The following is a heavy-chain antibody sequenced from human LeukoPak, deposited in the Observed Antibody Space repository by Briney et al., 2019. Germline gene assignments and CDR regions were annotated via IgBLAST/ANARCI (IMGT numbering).Heavy chain of an antibody. CDR3: ARGKRYDSGSYYTDY. Sequence: ASVKVSCKASGYTFTNYDISWVRQTTGQGLEWMGWMNPNSANTGYAQNFQGRVTITMNTSISTAYMDLSSLRSEDTAVYYCARGKRYDSGSYYTDYWGQGTLVTVSS. V-gene: IGHV1-8*03. CDR2: MNPNSANT. J-gene: IGHJ4*02. CDR1: GYTFTNYD. D-gene: IGHD3-10*01.